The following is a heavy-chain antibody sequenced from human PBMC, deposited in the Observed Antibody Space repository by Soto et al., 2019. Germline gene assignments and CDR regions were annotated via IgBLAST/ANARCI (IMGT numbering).Heavy chain of an antibody. V-gene: IGHV3-66*01. CDR2: IYSGGST. D-gene: IGHD1-26*01. CDR3: SSGSGSAQGAVGI. J-gene: IGHJ3*02. Sequence: EVQLVESGGGLVQPGGSLRLSCAASGFTVSSNFMSWVRQAQGKGLEWVPIIYSGGSTYYADSVKGRFTLSRDNAKSTRYIQTNSLRAEDTAVYDCSSGSGSAQGAVGIWGRGTMVAVSS. CDR1: GFTVSSNF.